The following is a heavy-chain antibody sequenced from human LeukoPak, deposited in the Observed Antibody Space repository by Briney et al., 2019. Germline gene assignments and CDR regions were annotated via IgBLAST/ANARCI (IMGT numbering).Heavy chain of an antibody. CDR3: ARDPGGSGPAS. Sequence: SETLSLTRTVSGGSISSLNYHWTWIRQPAGKGLELIGRIYTSGSTNYSPSFKSRVTISIDTSKNQFSLKLSSVTAADTAVYYCARDPGGSGPASWGPGTLVTVSS. V-gene: IGHV4-61*02. CDR1: GGSISSLNYH. J-gene: IGHJ5*02. CDR2: IYTSGST. D-gene: IGHD6-19*01.